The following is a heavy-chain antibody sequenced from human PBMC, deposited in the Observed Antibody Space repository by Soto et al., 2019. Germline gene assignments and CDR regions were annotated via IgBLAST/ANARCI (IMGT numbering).Heavy chain of an antibody. J-gene: IGHJ6*02. CDR1: RGTFSSYA. CDR2: IIPIFGTA. D-gene: IGHD3-10*01. V-gene: IGHV1-69*12. CDR3: ALHYGSGSNYYYYGMDV. Sequence: QVQLVQSGAEVKKPGSSVKVSCKASRGTFSSYAISWVRPAPGQGLEWMGGIIPIFGTADYAQKFQGRVTITADESTSSAYMELRSLRSEDTAVYYCALHYGSGSNYYYYGMDVWGQGTTVTVSS.